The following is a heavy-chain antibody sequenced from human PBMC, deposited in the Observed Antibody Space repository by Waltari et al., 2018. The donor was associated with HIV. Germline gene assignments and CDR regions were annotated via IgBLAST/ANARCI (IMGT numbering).Heavy chain of an antibody. CDR2: ISYSGNT. CDR3: ARHVGGTLMPRYFDL. Sequence: VQLVESGGGLVKPGGSLRLSCTASGFTFSNAWMSWVRQAPGKGLEWFGSISYSGNTYYNPSLKSRVTISTDTSKNQFSLKLTSVTGTDTAVYYCARHVGGTLMPRYFDLWGRGTLVSVSS. D-gene: IGHD3-10*02. CDR1: GFTFSNAW. V-gene: IGHV4-59*05. J-gene: IGHJ2*01.